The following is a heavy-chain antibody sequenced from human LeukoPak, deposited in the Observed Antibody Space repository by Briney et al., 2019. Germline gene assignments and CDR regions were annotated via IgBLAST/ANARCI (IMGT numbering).Heavy chain of an antibody. V-gene: IGHV3-48*01. CDR1: GFTFSSYS. J-gene: IGHJ4*02. CDR2: ISSSSSTI. D-gene: IGHD3-22*01. Sequence: GGSLRLSCAASGFTFSSYSMNWVRQAPGKGLEWISYISSSSSTIYYADSVKGRFTISRDNSKNTLYLQMNSLRAEDTAVYYCAKYYYDSSGYYNFFDSWGQGTLLTVSS. CDR3: AKYYYDSSGYYNFFDS.